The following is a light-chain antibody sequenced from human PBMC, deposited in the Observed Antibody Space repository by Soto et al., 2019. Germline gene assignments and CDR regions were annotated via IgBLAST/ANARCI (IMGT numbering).Light chain of an antibody. J-gene: IGLJ2*01. CDR2: DVS. CDR1: SSDVGGYNY. CDR3: SSYTSSSTLVV. Sequence: QSALTQPASVSGSPGQSITISCTGTSSDVGGYNYVSWYQQHPGKAPKVMIYDVSYRPSGVSNRFSGSKSGNTAFLTISGLQVEDEADYYCSSYTSSSTLVVFGGGTKLTVL. V-gene: IGLV2-14*03.